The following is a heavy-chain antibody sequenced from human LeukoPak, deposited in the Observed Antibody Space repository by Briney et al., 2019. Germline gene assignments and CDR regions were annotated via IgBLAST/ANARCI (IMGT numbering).Heavy chain of an antibody. V-gene: IGHV4-31*03. CDR2: IYYSGST. Sequence: PSETLSLTCTVSGGSISSGGYYWSWLRQHPGKGLEWIGYIYYSGSTYYNPSLKSRVTISVDTSKNQFSLKLSSVTAADTAVYYCARAAYYYYGMDVWGQGTTVTVSS. CDR3: ARAAYYYYGMDV. J-gene: IGHJ6*02. D-gene: IGHD2-15*01. CDR1: GGSISSGGYY.